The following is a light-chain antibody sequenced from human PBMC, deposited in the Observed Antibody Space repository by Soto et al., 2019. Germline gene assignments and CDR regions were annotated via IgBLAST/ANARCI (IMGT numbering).Light chain of an antibody. Sequence: EIVMTQSPATLAGSPGETVTLSCRASQSLSGNLAWYQQKPGQAPRLLIYGASKRATGFPARFSGSGSGTDSTLTISSLQSEDFAVYYCQQYNNWPWTFGQGTKVDIK. V-gene: IGKV3-15*01. CDR3: QQYNNWPWT. CDR1: QSLSGN. CDR2: GAS. J-gene: IGKJ1*01.